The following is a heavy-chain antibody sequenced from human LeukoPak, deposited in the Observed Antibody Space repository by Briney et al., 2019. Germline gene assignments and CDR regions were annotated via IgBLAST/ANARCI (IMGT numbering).Heavy chain of an antibody. Sequence: PGGSLRLSCAAPGFTVSSNYMSWVRQAPGKGLEWVSVIYSGGSTYYADSVKGRFTISRHNSKNTLYLQMNSLRAEDTAVYYCARDRIAVAGTKDYYYYGMDVWGQGTTVTVSS. D-gene: IGHD6-19*01. V-gene: IGHV3-53*04. CDR3: ARDRIAVAGTKDYYYYGMDV. CDR1: GFTVSSNY. CDR2: IYSGGST. J-gene: IGHJ6*02.